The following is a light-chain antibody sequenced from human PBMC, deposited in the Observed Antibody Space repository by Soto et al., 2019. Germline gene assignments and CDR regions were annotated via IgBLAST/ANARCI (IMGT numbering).Light chain of an antibody. CDR1: QSVLYSSNSKNY. J-gene: IGKJ5*01. Sequence: DIVITQSPASLAVSLSERATINCDSSQSVLYSSNSKNYLAWYQQKPGQPPKLLIYWSSTRQSGVPDRFSGSGSGTDFTLTISSLQAEDVAVYYCQQYYSTPITFGQGTRLEIK. V-gene: IGKV4-1*01. CDR3: QQYYSTPIT. CDR2: WSS.